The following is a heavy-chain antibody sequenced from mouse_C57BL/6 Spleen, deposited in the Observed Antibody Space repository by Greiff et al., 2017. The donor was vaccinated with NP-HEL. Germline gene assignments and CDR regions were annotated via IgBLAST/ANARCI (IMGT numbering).Heavy chain of an antibody. D-gene: IGHD2-2*01. Sequence: VQLQQSGAELVKPGASVKMSCKASGYTFTSYWITWVKQRPGQGLEWIGDIYPGSGSTNYNEKFKSKATLTVDTSSSTAYMQLSSLTSEDSAVYYCDRERGYPGSWFAYWGQGTLVTVAA. CDR3: DRERGYPGSWFAY. V-gene: IGHV1-55*01. J-gene: IGHJ3*01. CDR1: GYTFTSYW. CDR2: IYPGSGST.